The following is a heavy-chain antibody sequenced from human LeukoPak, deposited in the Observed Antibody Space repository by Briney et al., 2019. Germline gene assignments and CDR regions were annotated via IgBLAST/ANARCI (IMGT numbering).Heavy chain of an antibody. CDR2: ISTSSSTT. V-gene: IGHV3-48*04. CDR3: VRRGLIETEYLER. D-gene: IGHD3-10*01. Sequence: GGSLRLSCAASGFTFSTFSMNWVRQAPGKGPEWVSYISTSSSTTYYADSVKGRFTISRDNAKNSLHLQMNSLKAEDTAVYYCVRRGLIETEYLERWGQGTQVIVSS. CDR1: GFTFSTFS. J-gene: IGHJ1*01.